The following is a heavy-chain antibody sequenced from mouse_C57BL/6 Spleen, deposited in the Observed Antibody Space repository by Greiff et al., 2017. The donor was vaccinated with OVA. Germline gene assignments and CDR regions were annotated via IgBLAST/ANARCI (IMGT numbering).Heavy chain of an antibody. CDR1: GYAFSSSW. J-gene: IGHJ1*03. V-gene: IGHV1-82*01. CDR3: ARDYGSQRGYFEV. D-gene: IGHD1-1*01. Sequence: QVQLQQSGPELVKPGASVKISCKASGYAFSSSWMNWVKQRPGKGLEWIGRIYPGDGDTNYNGKFKGKATLTADKSSSTAYMQLSSLTSEDSAVYVCARDYGSQRGYFEVWGTGTTVTVSS. CDR2: IYPGDGDT.